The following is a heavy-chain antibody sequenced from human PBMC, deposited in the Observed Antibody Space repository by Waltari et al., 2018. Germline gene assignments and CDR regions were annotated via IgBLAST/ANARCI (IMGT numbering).Heavy chain of an antibody. CDR3: ARTRGIAVHRRYFDL. Sequence: QVQLQQWGAGLLKPSETLSLTCAVYGGVFSGYYWRWIRQPPGKGREWIGEINQSGSTNYNPSLKSRVTISVDTSKNQFSLKLSSVTAADTAVYYCARTRGIAVHRRYFDLWGRGTLVTVSS. J-gene: IGHJ2*01. V-gene: IGHV4-34*01. CDR1: GGVFSGYY. CDR2: INQSGST. D-gene: IGHD6-19*01.